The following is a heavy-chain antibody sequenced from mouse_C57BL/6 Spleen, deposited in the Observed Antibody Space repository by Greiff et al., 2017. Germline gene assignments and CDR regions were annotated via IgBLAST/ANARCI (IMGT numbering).Heavy chain of an antibody. CDR1: GYSITSGYD. CDR3: ARAYDYDVDWYFDV. Sequence: EVQLVESGPGMVKPSQSLSLTCTVTGYSITSGYDWHWIRHFPGNKLEWMGYISYSGSTNYNPSLKSRIPITHDTSKNHFFLKLNSVTTEDTATYYCARAYDYDVDWYFDVWGTGTTVTVSS. J-gene: IGHJ1*03. D-gene: IGHD2-4*01. CDR2: ISYSGST. V-gene: IGHV3-1*01.